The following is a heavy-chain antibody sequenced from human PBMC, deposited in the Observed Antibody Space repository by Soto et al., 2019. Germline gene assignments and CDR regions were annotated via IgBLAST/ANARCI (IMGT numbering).Heavy chain of an antibody. V-gene: IGHV4-34*01. D-gene: IGHD3-3*01. CDR2: INHSGST. J-gene: IGHJ6*03. CDR1: GGSFSGYY. Sequence: SETLSLTCAVYGGSFSGYYWSWIRQPPGKGLEWIGEINHSGSTNYNPSLKSRVTISVDTSKNQFSLKLSSVTAADTAVYYCARGLLEWLSYYYYYYMDVWGKGTTVTVSS. CDR3: ARGLLEWLSYYYYYYMDV.